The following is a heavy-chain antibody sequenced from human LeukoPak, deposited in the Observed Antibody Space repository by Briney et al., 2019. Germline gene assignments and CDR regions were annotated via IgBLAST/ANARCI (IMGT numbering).Heavy chain of an antibody. CDR3: AKRSYYDSSGYYPSYFDY. D-gene: IGHD3-22*01. J-gene: IGHJ4*02. V-gene: IGHV3-23*01. CDR2: ISGSGGST. Sequence: GGSLRLSCAASGFTFSSYAMSWVRQAPGKGLEWVSAISGSGGSTYYADSVRGRFTISRDNSKNTLYLQMNSLRAEDTAVYYCAKRSYYDSSGYYPSYFDYWGQGALVTVSS. CDR1: GFTFSSYA.